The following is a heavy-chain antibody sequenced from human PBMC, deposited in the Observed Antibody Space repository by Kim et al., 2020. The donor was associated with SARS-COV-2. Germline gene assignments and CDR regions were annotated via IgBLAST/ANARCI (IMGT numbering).Heavy chain of an antibody. CDR3: AKTIVVVVAAKFDY. Sequence: ADSVKGRFTISRDNSKNTLYLQMNSLRADDTAVYYCAKTIVVVVAAKFDYWGQGTLVTVSS. D-gene: IGHD2-15*01. V-gene: IGHV3-23*01. J-gene: IGHJ4*02.